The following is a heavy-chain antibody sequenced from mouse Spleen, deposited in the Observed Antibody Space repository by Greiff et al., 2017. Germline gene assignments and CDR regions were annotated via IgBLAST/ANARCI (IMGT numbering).Heavy chain of an antibody. V-gene: IGHV14-1*01. J-gene: IGHJ2*01. D-gene: IGHD3-1*01. CDR3: TTSGEDY. CDR2: IDPEAGDT. Sequence: EVQLQQSLSELVRPGAAVELSCPASVCPIKDSYMHWVKQRTEQGLAWIGRIDPEAGDTEYAPKFQGKATMTADISSNTAYLQLSSLTSEDTAFYYCTTSGEDYWGQGTTLTVSS. CDR1: VCPIKDSY.